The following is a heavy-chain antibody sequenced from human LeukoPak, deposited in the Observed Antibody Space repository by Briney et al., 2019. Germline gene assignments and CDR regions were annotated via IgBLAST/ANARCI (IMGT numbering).Heavy chain of an antibody. Sequence: GGSLRLSCAASGFTFSSYSMNWVRQAPGKGLEWVSYISSSSSTIYYADSVKGRFTISRDNAKNSLYLQMNSLRAEDTAVYYCARGRYYYDSSGYPVFDYWGQGTLVTVSS. CDR2: ISSSSSTI. J-gene: IGHJ4*02. V-gene: IGHV3-48*01. D-gene: IGHD3-22*01. CDR3: ARGRYYYDSSGYPVFDY. CDR1: GFTFSSYS.